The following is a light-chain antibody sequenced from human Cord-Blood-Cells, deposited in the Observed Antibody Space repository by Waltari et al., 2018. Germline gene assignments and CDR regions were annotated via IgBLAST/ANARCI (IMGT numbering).Light chain of an antibody. CDR1: RSNTGSHL. Sequence: QAVLTPPPSASGTRGRRVTISCSERRSNTGSHLVYCYQKLPGTAPKLLICRKNQRPSGLPDRFSGSKSGTSASLAISGLRSEDEADYYCAAWDDSLSGWVFGGGTKLTVL. V-gene: IGLV1-47*01. J-gene: IGLJ3*02. CDR3: AAWDDSLSGWV. CDR2: RKN.